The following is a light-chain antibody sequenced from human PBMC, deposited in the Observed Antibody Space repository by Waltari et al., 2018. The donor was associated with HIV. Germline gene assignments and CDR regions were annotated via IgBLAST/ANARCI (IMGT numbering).Light chain of an antibody. V-gene: IGKV3-20*01. CDR1: QSVTSY. CDR2: GPS. Sequence: EIVLTQSPGTLSLSPGERAALSCRASQSVTSYLAWYQQKPGQAPRLLVYGPSSRATVIPDRCSGSGSGTDFTLTISRLEPEDFAVYYCQQYGSSPLTFGQGTKVEIK. J-gene: IGKJ1*01. CDR3: QQYGSSPLT.